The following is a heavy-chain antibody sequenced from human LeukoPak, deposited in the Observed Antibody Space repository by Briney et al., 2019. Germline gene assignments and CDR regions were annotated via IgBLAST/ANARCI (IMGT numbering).Heavy chain of an antibody. D-gene: IGHD6-19*01. CDR1: GYTFTSYD. J-gene: IGHJ5*02. V-gene: IGHV1-8*03. CDR2: MNPNSGNT. CDR3: ARRIAVNWFDP. Sequence: GASVKVSCKASGYTFTSYDINWVRQATGQGLEWMGWMNPNSGNTGYAQKFQGRVTITRNTSISTAYMELSSLRSEDTAVYYCARRIAVNWFDPWGQGTLVTVSS.